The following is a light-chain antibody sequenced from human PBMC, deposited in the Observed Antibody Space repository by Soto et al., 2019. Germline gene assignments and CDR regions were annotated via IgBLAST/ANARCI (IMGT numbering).Light chain of an antibody. V-gene: IGKV3-20*01. CDR3: QQYGSSGT. Sequence: ELVLTQSQGTLPLSPGERATLSCRASQSVSNNYLAWYQQKPGQAPRLLIYGASNRATGIPDRFSGSGSGTDFTLTISRLEPEDFAVYYCQQYGSSGTFGQGTKVDIK. J-gene: IGKJ1*01. CDR1: QSVSNNY. CDR2: GAS.